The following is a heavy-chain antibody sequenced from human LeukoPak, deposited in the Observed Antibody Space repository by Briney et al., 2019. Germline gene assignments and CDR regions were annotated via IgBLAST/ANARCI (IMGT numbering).Heavy chain of an antibody. J-gene: IGHJ4*02. CDR2: ISSSSDYI. CDR3: ARDLGDSGYDFGY. D-gene: IGHD5-12*01. V-gene: IGHV3-21*04. Sequence: GGSLRLSCAASGFTFSSYNMNWVRQAPGKGLEWVSSISSSSDYIYYADSVKGRFTISRDSATNSLYLQMNSLRAEDTAVYYCARDLGDSGYDFGYWGQGTLVTVSS. CDR1: GFTFSSYN.